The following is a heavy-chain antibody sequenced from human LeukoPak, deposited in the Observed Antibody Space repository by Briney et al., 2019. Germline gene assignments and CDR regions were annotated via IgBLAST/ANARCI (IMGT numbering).Heavy chain of an antibody. V-gene: IGHV4-59*01. CDR1: GGSISSNY. Sequence: PSETLSLTCTVSGGSISSNYWSWIRQPPGKGLEWIGDIYYSGTTTYNPSLESRVTISVDTSKNQFSLKLTSVTPADTAVYYCARGDKRVTFGGVSVPFDYWGQGTLVIVSS. CDR2: IYYSGTT. J-gene: IGHJ4*02. CDR3: ARGDKRVTFGGVSVPFDY. D-gene: IGHD3-16*02.